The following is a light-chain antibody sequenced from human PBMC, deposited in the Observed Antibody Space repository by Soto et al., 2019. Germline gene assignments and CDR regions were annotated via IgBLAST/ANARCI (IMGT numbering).Light chain of an antibody. CDR3: HQYGISAA. CDR1: QRVSGGF. CDR2: DTS. Sequence: DIVLTQSPATLSLSPGERATLYCGASQRVSGGFLAWYQQKPGLAPRLILYDTSFSATGIPDRFSGSVSGTDFYLTISRLDPEAFAVYYCHQYGISAALGQGTQVNIK. J-gene: IGKJ1*01. V-gene: IGKV3D-20*01.